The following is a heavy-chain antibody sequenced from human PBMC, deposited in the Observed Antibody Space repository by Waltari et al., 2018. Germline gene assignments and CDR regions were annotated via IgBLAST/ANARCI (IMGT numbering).Heavy chain of an antibody. V-gene: IGHV2-5*01. CDR1: GFSLSTSGVG. CDR2: IYWNDDK. CDR3: AHREDIVVVPAAIGGFDY. D-gene: IGHD2-2*02. Sequence: QITLKESGPTLVKPTQTLTLTCTFSGFSLSTSGVGVGWIRQPPGQALEWLALIYWNDDKRYSPSLKSRLTITKDTSKNQVVLTMTNMDPVDTATYYCAHREDIVVVPAAIGGFDYWGQGTLVTVSS. J-gene: IGHJ4*02.